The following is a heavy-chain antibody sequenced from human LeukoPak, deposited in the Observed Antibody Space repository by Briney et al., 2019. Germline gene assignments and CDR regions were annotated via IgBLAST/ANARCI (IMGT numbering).Heavy chain of an antibody. CDR1: GYPFTSYA. Sequence: ASVKVSSKASGYPFTSYAMHWVRQAPGQRLGWLGWINAGNGNTKYSQKFQGRVTITRDTSASTAYMELSRLRSEGTAVYYCARARRYSSSWYEGSGNWGQGTLVTVSS. CDR2: INAGNGNT. D-gene: IGHD6-13*01. J-gene: IGHJ4*02. V-gene: IGHV1-3*01. CDR3: ARARRYSSSWYEGSGN.